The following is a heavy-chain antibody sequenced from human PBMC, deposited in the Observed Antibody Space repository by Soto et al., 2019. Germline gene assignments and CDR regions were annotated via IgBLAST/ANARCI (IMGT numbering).Heavy chain of an antibody. Sequence: GGSLRLSCTASGFTFGDYAMSWFRQAPGKGLEWVGFIRSKAYGGTTEYAASVKGRFTISRDDSKSIAYLQMNSLKTEDTAVYYCTRDPLRRDRDAFDIWGQGTMVTVSS. V-gene: IGHV3-49*03. CDR3: TRDPLRRDRDAFDI. J-gene: IGHJ3*02. CDR2: IRSKAYGGTT. CDR1: GFTFGDYA.